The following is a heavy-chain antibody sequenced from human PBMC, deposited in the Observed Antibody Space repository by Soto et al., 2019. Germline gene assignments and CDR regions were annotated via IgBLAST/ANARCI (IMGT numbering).Heavy chain of an antibody. CDR2: IFSSEHF. CDR1: VYFGTYY. V-gene: IGHV4-59*01. Sequence: QVQLQESGPGLVQPSETLSLTCAGVYFGTYYWGWIRQPPGKGLEWLGYIFSSEHFKYNPSLKSLRTISVDPPNTHVSLRLTPVTAADTAAYSGAREGGGYRLDHWGQGTLVTVSS. J-gene: IGHJ4*02. D-gene: IGHD3-16*02. CDR3: AREGGGYRLDH.